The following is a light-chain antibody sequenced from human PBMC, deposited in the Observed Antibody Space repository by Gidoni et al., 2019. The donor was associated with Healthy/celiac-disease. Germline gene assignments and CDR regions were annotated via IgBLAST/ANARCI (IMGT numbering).Light chain of an antibody. J-gene: IGKJ5*01. Sequence: EMVLTQSPATLSLSPGERATLSCRASQSVSSYLAWYQQKPGQAPRLLIYDASNRATGIPARFSGSGSGTDFTLTISSLEPEDFAVYCCQQRSNWPPGLTFGQGTRLEIK. CDR3: QQRSNWPPGLT. CDR2: DAS. CDR1: QSVSSY. V-gene: IGKV3-11*01.